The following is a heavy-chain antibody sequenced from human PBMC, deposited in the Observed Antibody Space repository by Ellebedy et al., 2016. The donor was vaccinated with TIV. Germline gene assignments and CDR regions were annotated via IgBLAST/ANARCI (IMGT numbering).Heavy chain of an antibody. V-gene: IGHV4-61*02. Sequence: SETLSLTXTVSGGSISSGSYYWSWIRQPAGKGLEWIGRIYTSGSTNYNPSLKSRVTMSVDTSKNQFSLKLSSVTAADTAVYYCARDSKCSSTSCYTTGWFDPWGQGTLVTVSS. CDR3: ARDSKCSSTSCYTTGWFDP. D-gene: IGHD2-2*02. CDR2: IYTSGST. J-gene: IGHJ5*02. CDR1: GGSISSGSYY.